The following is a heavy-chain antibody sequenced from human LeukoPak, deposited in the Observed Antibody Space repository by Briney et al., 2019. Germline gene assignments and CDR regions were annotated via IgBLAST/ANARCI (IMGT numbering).Heavy chain of an antibody. D-gene: IGHD5-12*01. CDR3: ARVGLDRRGYSGYEAFDY. CDR2: ISSSGSTI. V-gene: IGHV3-48*03. J-gene: IGHJ4*02. CDR1: GFTFSSYE. Sequence: GGSLRLSCAASGFTFSSYEMSWVRQPPGKGLEWVSYISSSGSTIYYADSVKGRFTISRDNAKNSLYMQMNSLRAEDTAVYYCARVGLDRRGYSGYEAFDYWGQGTLVTVSS.